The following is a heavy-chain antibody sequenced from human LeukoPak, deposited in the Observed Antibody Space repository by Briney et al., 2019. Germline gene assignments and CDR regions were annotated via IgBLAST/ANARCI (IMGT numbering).Heavy chain of an antibody. V-gene: IGHV3-11*04. CDR2: ISSSGSTI. CDR1: GFTFSDYY. D-gene: IGHD6-13*01. Sequence: GSLRLSCAASGFTFSDYYMSWIRQAPGKGPEWVSYISSSGSTIYYADSVKGRFTISRDNAKNSLYLQMNSLRAEDTAVYYCARSLEAGYSSSWYWGYWGQGTLVTVSS. CDR3: ARSLEAGYSSSWYWGY. J-gene: IGHJ4*02.